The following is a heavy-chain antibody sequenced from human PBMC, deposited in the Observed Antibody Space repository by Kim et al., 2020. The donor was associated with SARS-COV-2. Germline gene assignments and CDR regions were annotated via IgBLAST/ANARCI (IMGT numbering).Heavy chain of an antibody. CDR2: IYPGDSDT. CDR1: GYTFITYW. CDR3: ARGRVVPADTRYWYFDL. D-gene: IGHD2-15*01. J-gene: IGHJ2*01. Sequence: GESLKISCKGSGYTFITYWIGWVHQMPGQGLEWMGIIYPGDSDTRYSPSFQGQVTISADKSISTAYLQWSSLKASDSARYYCARGRVVPADTRYWYFDLWGRGTLVTVSS. V-gene: IGHV5-51*07.